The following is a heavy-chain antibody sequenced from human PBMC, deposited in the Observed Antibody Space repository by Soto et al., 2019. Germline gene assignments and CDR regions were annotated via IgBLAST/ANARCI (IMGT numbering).Heavy chain of an antibody. CDR3: ARVKMTPYYSYGIDV. Sequence: QVQLQESGPGLVKPSETLSLTCTVSGGSIITYHWSWIRQSPGKGLEWIGYIHYSESTNYKPSLKSRVTISVDTSKNQFSLKLSSVTAADTAVYYCARVKMTPYYSYGIDVWGQGTPVFVSS. CDR2: IHYSEST. V-gene: IGHV4-59*01. D-gene: IGHD2-21*01. CDR1: GGSIITYH. J-gene: IGHJ6*02.